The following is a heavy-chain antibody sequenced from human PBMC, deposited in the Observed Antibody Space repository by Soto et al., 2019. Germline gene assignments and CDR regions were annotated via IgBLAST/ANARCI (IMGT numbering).Heavy chain of an antibody. CDR2: IIPIFGTA. V-gene: IGHV1-69*01. CDR3: ARENYYDFWSGYYKRYYYYGMDV. D-gene: IGHD3-3*01. CDR1: GGTFSSYA. J-gene: IGHJ6*02. Sequence: QVPLVQSGAEVKKPGSSVKVSCKASGGTFSSYAISWVREAPGQGLEWMGGIIPIFGTANYAQKFQGRVTITADESTSTPYMELSSLRSEDTAVYYCARENYYDFWSGYYKRYYYYGMDVWGQGTTVTVSS.